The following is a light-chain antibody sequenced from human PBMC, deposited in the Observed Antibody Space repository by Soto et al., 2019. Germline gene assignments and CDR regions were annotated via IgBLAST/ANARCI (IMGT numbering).Light chain of an antibody. J-gene: IGLJ1*01. CDR1: SSDVGGYNY. CDR2: DVN. V-gene: IGLV2-14*01. Sequence: QSALTQPASVSGSPGQSITISCTGTSSDVGGYNYVSWYQQYPGKVPKLLIYDVNNRPSGVSNRFSGSKSGNTASLTISDLQAADEADYYCCSLTPIRTFIFGTGTKVTVL. CDR3: CSLTPIRTFI.